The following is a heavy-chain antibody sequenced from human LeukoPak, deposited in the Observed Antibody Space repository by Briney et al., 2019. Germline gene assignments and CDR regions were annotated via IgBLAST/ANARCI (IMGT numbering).Heavy chain of an antibody. V-gene: IGHV1-46*01. CDR3: ARGGTVTTYWFDP. D-gene: IGHD4-17*01. CDR1: GYTFTDYY. Sequence: GASVKVSCKASGYTFTDYYLHWVRQAPGQGLEGMGIINPNSGSTSYAQKFQGRVTMTRDTSTSTDYMELSSLRSEDTAVYHCARGGTVTTYWFDPWGKGTLVPVFS. J-gene: IGHJ5*02. CDR2: INPNSGST.